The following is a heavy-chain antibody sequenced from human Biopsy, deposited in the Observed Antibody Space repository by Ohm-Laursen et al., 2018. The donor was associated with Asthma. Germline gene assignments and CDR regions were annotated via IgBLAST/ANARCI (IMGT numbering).Heavy chain of an antibody. J-gene: IGHJ4*02. D-gene: IGHD2-2*01. CDR3: AAYFSTPACPFGY. Sequence: SQTLSLTCIVSGGSIISGDYFWSWIRQHPGKGLEWVGHISYSGNTYYNPSFKSRVSISVDTSKNQFSLNLSSVSAADTAVYYCAAYFSTPACPFGYWGQGTLVTVSS. CDR1: GGSIISGDYF. V-gene: IGHV4-31*03. CDR2: ISYSGNT.